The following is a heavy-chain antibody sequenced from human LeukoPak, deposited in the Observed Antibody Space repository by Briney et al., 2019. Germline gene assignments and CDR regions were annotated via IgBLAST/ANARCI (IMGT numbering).Heavy chain of an antibody. CDR1: GYTFTSYY. J-gene: IGHJ4*02. D-gene: IGHD2-21*02. V-gene: IGHV1-46*01. CDR3: ARGNSIVVVTATFDY. CDR2: INPSGGST. Sequence: ASVKVSCKASGYTFTSYYMHWVRQAPGQGLEWMGIINPSGGSTSYAQKFQGRVTMTRDTSASTVYMELSSLRSEDTAVYYCARGNSIVVVTATFDYWGQGTLVTVSS.